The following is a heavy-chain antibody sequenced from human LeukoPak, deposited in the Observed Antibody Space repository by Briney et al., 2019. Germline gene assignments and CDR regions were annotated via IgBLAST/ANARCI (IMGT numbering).Heavy chain of an antibody. CDR2: IIQDGSAT. Sequence: GGSLRLSCAASGFTFSSNAMSWVRQAPGKGLEWVAEIIQDGSATYYIDSVRGRFTISRDNAKNSLYLQMNNLRGEDTAVYYCAPSDYCGSGRGGVSPSDYWGQGTLVTVSS. V-gene: IGHV3-7*01. J-gene: IGHJ4*02. CDR1: GFTFSSNA. CDR3: APSDYCGSGRGGVSPSDY. D-gene: IGHD3-10*01.